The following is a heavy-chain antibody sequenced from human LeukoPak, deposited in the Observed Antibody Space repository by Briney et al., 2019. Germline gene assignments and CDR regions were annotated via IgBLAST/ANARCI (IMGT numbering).Heavy chain of an antibody. CDR3: ARAHIGNDLFIDY. D-gene: IGHD2-21*01. CDR2: IIPYSGAT. J-gene: IGHJ4*02. CDR1: GYSFTGYY. V-gene: IGHV1-2*02. Sequence: ASVKLSLTGSGYSFTGYYMHWVRQAPGQGLEWMGWIIPYSGATNYAQKSQGRVTMTRDTSISTAYMDLSSLKSDDTAVYYCARAHIGNDLFIDYWGQGTLVTVSS.